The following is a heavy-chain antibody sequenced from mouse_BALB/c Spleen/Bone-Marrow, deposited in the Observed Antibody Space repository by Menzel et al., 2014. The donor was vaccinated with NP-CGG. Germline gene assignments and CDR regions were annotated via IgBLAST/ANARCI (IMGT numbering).Heavy chain of an antibody. CDR1: GYTFTDYN. D-gene: IGHD2-1*01. Sequence: VQLKQSGPELVKPGASVKISCKASGYTFTDYNMHWVKQSHGKSLEWIGYIYPYNGGAGYNQKFKSKATLTVDNSSSTAYMELRRLTSDDSAVYYCARSYGNYDAWFAHWGQGTLVTVSA. V-gene: IGHV1S29*02. CDR2: IYPYNGGA. J-gene: IGHJ3*01. CDR3: ARSYGNYDAWFAH.